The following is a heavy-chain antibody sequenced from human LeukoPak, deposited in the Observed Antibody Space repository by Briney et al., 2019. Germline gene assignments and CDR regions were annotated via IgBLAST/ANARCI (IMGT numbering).Heavy chain of an antibody. D-gene: IGHD3-9*01. CDR1: GGAFSSYA. Sequence: SVRVSCRASGGAFSSYAISWVRQAPGQGLEWMGRIIPIFGIANYAQKFQGRVTITADKSTSSGYVGLSSLRSEDTAVYYCAREDILTGCIHRSDRWGQGTLVTVSS. CDR3: AREDILTGCIHRSDR. J-gene: IGHJ5*02. CDR2: IIPIFGIA. V-gene: IGHV1-69*04.